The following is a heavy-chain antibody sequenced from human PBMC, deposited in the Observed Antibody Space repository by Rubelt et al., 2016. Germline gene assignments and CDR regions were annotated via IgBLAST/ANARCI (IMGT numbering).Heavy chain of an antibody. CDR3: AGGYDYYGSGSGDAFDI. V-gene: IGHV4-39*01. D-gene: IGHD3-10*01. Sequence: QLQLQESGPGLVKPSETLSLTCTVSGGSISSSSYYWGWIRQPPGKGMEWIGSIYYSGSTYYNPSLKSRGNISADTSKKQLSPKLISVTAADTAVYYWAGGYDYYGSGSGDAFDIWGQGTMVTVSS. CDR1: GGSISSSSYY. J-gene: IGHJ3*02. CDR2: IYYSGST.